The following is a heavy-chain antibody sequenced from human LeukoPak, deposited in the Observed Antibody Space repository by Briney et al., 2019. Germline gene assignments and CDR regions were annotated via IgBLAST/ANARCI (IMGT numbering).Heavy chain of an antibody. CDR2: INWNGGST. V-gene: IGHV3-20*04. D-gene: IGHD3-22*01. CDR1: GFTFDDYG. J-gene: IGHJ4*02. CDR3: AKDINLYDSSGTYLDY. Sequence: GGSLRLSCAASGFTFDDYGMSWVRQAPGKGLEWVSGINWNGGSTGYADSVKGRFTISRDNAKNSLYLQMNSLRAEDTALYYCAKDINLYDSSGTYLDYWGQGTLVTVSS.